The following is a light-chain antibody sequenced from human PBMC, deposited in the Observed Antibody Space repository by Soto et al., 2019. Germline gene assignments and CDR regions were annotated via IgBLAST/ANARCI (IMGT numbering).Light chain of an antibody. V-gene: IGKV4-1*01. CDR3: QQYYSTLT. J-gene: IGKJ4*01. CDR2: WAS. CDR1: QSVLYSSDNKNY. Sequence: DIVMTQSLDSLAVSLGERATINCKSSQSVLYSSDNKNYLAWYQQKPGQPPKLLNYWASTRDSGVPGRFGGSGAGADFTLTISSLQAEYVADYYCQQYYSTLTFGGGTKVEIK.